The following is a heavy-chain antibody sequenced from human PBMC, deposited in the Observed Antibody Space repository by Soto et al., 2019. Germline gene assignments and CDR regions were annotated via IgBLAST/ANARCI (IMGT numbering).Heavy chain of an antibody. V-gene: IGHV3-30*18. J-gene: IGHJ4*02. CDR1: GFTFSSYG. CDR2: ISYDGSNK. D-gene: IGHD3-22*01. Sequence: LRLSCAASGFTFSSYGMHWVRQAPGKGLEWVAVISYDGSNKYYADSVKGRFTISRDNSKNTLYLQMNSLRAEDTAVYYCAKDYYDSSGYYPTAFDYWGQGALVTVSS. CDR3: AKDYYDSSGYYPTAFDY.